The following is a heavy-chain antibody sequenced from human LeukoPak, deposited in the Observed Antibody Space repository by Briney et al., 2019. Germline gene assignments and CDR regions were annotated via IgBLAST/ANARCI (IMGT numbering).Heavy chain of an antibody. J-gene: IGHJ6*02. Sequence: PGGSLRLSCAASGFTVSSNYMSWVRQAPGKGLEWVSVIYSGGATYYADSVKGRFTISRDNSKNTLYLQLSGLRPEDTAVYYCARHDSSGYPGRLHGMVVWGQGTTVTASS. CDR3: ARHDSSGYPGRLHGMVV. CDR2: IYSGGAT. CDR1: GFTVSSNY. V-gene: IGHV3-66*04. D-gene: IGHD3-22*01.